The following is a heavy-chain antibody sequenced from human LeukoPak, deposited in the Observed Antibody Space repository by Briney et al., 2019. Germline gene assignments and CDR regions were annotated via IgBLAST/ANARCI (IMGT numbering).Heavy chain of an antibody. CDR2: IKQDGSEK. V-gene: IGHV3-7*01. J-gene: IGHJ4*02. CDR1: GFTFSSYA. Sequence: GGSLRLSCAASGFTFSSYAMHWVRQAPGKGLEWVASIKQDGSEKYYVDSVKGRFTISRDNAKNSLYLQMNSLRAEDTAVYYCARAQRDYGDYGDYWGQGTLVTVSS. CDR3: ARAQRDYGDYGDY. D-gene: IGHD4-17*01.